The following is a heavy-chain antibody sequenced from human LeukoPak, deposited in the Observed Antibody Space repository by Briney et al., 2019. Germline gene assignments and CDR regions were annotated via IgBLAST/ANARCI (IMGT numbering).Heavy chain of an antibody. D-gene: IGHD3-10*01. CDR3: TTAHTGEFMEGYFDY. Sequence: RGSLRLSCAASGFTFSNAWMSWVRQAPGKGLEWVGRIKSKTDGGTTDYAAPVKGRFTISRDDSKNTLYLQMNSLKTEDTAVYYCTTAHTGEFMEGYFDYWGQGTLVTVSS. CDR2: IKSKTDGGTT. V-gene: IGHV3-15*01. J-gene: IGHJ4*02. CDR1: GFTFSNAW.